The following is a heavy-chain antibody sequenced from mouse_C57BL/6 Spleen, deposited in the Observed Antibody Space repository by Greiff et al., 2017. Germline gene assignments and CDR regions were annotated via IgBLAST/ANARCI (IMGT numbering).Heavy chain of an antibody. CDR1: GFNIKDYY. D-gene: IGHD3-2*02. J-gene: IGHJ3*01. CDR3: ARGGSSGPFAY. CDR2: IDPEDGET. Sequence: EVQLQQSGAELVKPGASVKLSCTASGFNIKDYYMHWVKQRTEQGLEWIGRIDPEDGETKYAPKFPGKATITADTSSNTAYLQLSSLTSEDTAVYYCARGGSSGPFAYWGQGTLVTVSA. V-gene: IGHV14-2*01.